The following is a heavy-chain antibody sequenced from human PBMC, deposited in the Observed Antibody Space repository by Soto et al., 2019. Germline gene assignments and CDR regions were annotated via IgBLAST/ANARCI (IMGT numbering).Heavy chain of an antibody. D-gene: IGHD3-22*01. CDR3: ARDNSNYYDSSGYYIDAFDI. V-gene: IGHV4-30-4*01. CDR2: IYYSGST. CDR1: GGSISSGDYY. Sequence: SETLSLTCTVSGGSISSGDYYWSWIRQPPGKGLEWIGYIYYSGSTYYNPSLKSRVTISVDTSKNQFSLKLSSETAADTAVYYCARDNSNYYDSSGYYIDAFDIWGQGTMVTV. J-gene: IGHJ3*02.